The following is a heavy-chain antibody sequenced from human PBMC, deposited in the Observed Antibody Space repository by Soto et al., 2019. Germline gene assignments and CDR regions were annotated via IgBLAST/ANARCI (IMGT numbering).Heavy chain of an antibody. D-gene: IGHD2-21*02. J-gene: IGHJ4*02. Sequence: GVPLRLCCAASGLKFRDYYMSRIRQSQGKGLEWLSYISPNSRYTNYADSVTGRFTISRDDAKNSLYLQMNSLRAEDTAVYYCAKDDCGGDCYEYCLEYWGQGPLGTVSS. CDR1: GLKFRDYY. CDR2: ISPNSRYT. CDR3: AKDDCGGDCYEYCLEY. V-gene: IGHV3-11*05.